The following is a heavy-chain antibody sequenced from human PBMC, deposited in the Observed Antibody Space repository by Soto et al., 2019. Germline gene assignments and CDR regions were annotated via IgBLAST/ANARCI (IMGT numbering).Heavy chain of an antibody. CDR2: INSDGSSI. V-gene: IGHV3-74*01. J-gene: IGHJ4*02. CDR1: GFTFSSYW. Sequence: PGGSLRLSCAASGFTFSSYWMRWVRQAPGKGLVWVSRINSDGSSISYADSVKGRFTISRDNAKNTLYLQMNSLRVEDTAVYYCARETGYSSGWRQDYWGQGTLVTVSS. D-gene: IGHD6-19*01. CDR3: ARETGYSSGWRQDY.